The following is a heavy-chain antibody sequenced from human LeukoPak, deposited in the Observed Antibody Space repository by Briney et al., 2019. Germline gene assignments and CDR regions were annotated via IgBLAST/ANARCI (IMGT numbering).Heavy chain of an antibody. D-gene: IGHD3-22*01. CDR2: ISYDGSNK. J-gene: IGHJ4*02. CDR3: ASAYDSSGYYYFPFDY. CDR1: GFTFSSYA. V-gene: IGHV3-30-3*01. Sequence: PGRSLRLSCAASGFTFSSYAMPWVRQAPGKGLEWVAVISYDGSNKYYADSVKGRFTISRDNSKNTLYLQMNSLRAEDTAVYYCASAYDSSGYYYFPFDYWGQGTLVTVSS.